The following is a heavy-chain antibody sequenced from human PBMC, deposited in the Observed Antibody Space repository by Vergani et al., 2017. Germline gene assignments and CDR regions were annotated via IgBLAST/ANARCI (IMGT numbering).Heavy chain of an antibody. CDR3: ARDGGQKAYYFDY. D-gene: IGHD3-16*01. CDR2: IWYDGSNK. V-gene: IGHV3-33*08. J-gene: IGHJ4*02. Sequence: VQLVESGGGLVQPGGSLRLSCAASGFPFSSYGMHWVRQAPGKGLEWVAVIWYDGSNKYYADSVKGRFTISRDNSKNTLYLQMNSLRAEDTAVYYCARDGGQKAYYFDYWGQGTLVTVSS. CDR1: GFPFSSYG.